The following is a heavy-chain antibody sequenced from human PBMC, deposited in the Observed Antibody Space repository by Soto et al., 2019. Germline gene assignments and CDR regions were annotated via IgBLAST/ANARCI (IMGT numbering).Heavy chain of an antibody. J-gene: IGHJ5*01. D-gene: IGHD3-9*01. CDR1: DFTFSSYS. Sequence: GGSLRLSCTTSDFTFSSYSFNWVRQAPGKGLEWVSYISADSGARFYAASVQGRFTVSRDNAKNSLYLDMSSLRAEDTALFYCVRDVDWSFDSWGQGTLVTVSS. CDR2: ISADSGAR. CDR3: VRDVDWSFDS. V-gene: IGHV3-48*04.